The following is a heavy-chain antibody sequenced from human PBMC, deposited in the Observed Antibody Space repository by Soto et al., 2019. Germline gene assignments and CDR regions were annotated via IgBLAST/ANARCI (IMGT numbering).Heavy chain of an antibody. V-gene: IGHV4-34*01. J-gene: IGHJ3*02. Sequence: LSLTCGVYGGSFSGYYWTWIRQPPGKGLEWIGEINHSGSTNYNPSLKSRLTISVDTSKNQFSLRLCSVTAADTAVYYCATTTNYGDYGGAFVIWGQGTMVT. CDR1: GGSFSGYY. CDR3: ATTTNYGDYGGAFVI. D-gene: IGHD4-17*01. CDR2: INHSGST.